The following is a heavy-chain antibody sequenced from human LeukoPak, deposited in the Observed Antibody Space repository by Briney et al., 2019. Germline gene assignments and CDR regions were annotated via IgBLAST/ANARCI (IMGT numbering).Heavy chain of an antibody. V-gene: IGHV1-46*01. CDR3: ARGVTLITIFGVVIIEDAFDI. J-gene: IGHJ3*02. CDR2: INPSGGST. D-gene: IGHD3-3*01. CDR1: GYTFTSYY. Sequence: ASVKVSCKASGYTFTSYYMHWVRQAPGQGLEWMGIINPSGGSTSYAQKLQGRVTMTTDTSTSTAYMELRSLRSDDTAVYYCARGVTLITIFGVVIIEDAFDIWGQGTMVTVSS.